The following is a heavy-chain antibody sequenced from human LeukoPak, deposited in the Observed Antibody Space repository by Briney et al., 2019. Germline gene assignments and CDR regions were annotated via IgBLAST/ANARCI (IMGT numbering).Heavy chain of an antibody. CDR2: MYYSGST. D-gene: IGHD3-10*01. Sequence: PSETLSLTCTVSGGSISSSSYYWGWIRLPPGKGLEWIGSMYYSGSTYYNPSLKSRVTISVDASKNQFSLNLSSVTAADTAVYYCARLSYGSGSHYNFYFDFGGQGTMVTVSA. CDR1: GGSISSSSYY. J-gene: IGHJ4*02. V-gene: IGHV4-39*01. CDR3: ARLSYGSGSHYNFYFDF.